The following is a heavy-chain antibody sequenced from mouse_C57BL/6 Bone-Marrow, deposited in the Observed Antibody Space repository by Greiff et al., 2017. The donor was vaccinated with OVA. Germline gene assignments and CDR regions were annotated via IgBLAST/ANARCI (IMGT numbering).Heavy chain of an antibody. D-gene: IGHD1-1*01. J-gene: IGHJ4*01. V-gene: IGHV5-2*01. CDR2: INSDGGST. Sequence: EVMLVESGGGLVQPGESLKLSCESTEYEFPSHDMSWVRKTPEKRLELVAAINSDGGSTYYPDTMESRFIISRDNTKNTLYLQMSSLRSEDTALYYCARHRDYYGSSYGGDYAMDYWGQGTSVTVSS. CDR1: EYEFPSHD. CDR3: ARHRDYYGSSYGGDYAMDY.